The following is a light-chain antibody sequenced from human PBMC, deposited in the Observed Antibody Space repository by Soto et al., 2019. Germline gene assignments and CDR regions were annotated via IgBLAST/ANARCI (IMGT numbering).Light chain of an antibody. CDR2: AAS. CDR1: QGVSNS. CDR3: LKYDSAPYT. J-gene: IGKJ2*01. Sequence: DIQMTQSPSSLSASVGDRVTISCRASQGVSNSLAWYHQKPGKDPKLLIYAASTLQSGVPSRFSGSGSGTDFTFTISSRQPEDGATYYCLKYDSAPYTLGQGTKLEIK. V-gene: IGKV1-27*01.